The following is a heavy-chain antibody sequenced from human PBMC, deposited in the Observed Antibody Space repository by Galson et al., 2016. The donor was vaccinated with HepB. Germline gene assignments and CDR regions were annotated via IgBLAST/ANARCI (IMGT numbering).Heavy chain of an antibody. J-gene: IGHJ4*02. D-gene: IGHD4-23*01. CDR1: GGTFSSYS. CDR2: IIPVSGTA. Sequence: SVKVSCKASGGTFSSYSIAWVRQAPGEGLEWMGGIIPVSGTARYSQKFQDRVTFTADERTSTAYMELSSLTSEDTAVYYCASNGAKTVVARRFDYWGQGTLVTVSS. CDR3: ASNGAKTVVARRFDY. V-gene: IGHV1-69*13.